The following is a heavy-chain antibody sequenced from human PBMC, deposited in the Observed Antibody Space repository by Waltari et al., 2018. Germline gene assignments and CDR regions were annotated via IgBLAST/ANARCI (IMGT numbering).Heavy chain of an antibody. CDR2: IRYDGSNK. CDR1: GFTFSSYG. CDR3: AKDGWELPFDY. V-gene: IGHV3-30*02. J-gene: IGHJ4*02. D-gene: IGHD1-26*01. Sequence: QVQLVESGGGVVQPGGSLRLSCAASGFTFSSYGMHWVRQAPGKGLEWVAFIRYDGSNKYYADSVKGRFTISRDNSKNTLYLQMNSLRAEDTAVYYCAKDGWELPFDYWGQGTLVTVSS.